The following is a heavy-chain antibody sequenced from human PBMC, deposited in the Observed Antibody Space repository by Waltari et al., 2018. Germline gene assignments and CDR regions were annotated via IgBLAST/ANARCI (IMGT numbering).Heavy chain of an antibody. CDR3: ARDSRVVSFDY. CDR2: IYYSGST. D-gene: IGHD2-21*01. Sequence: QLELQESRPGLVKPSETLSLTCTASGGSISTRITSGGWIRQPPGKGLEWIGSIYYSGSTSYNPSLKSRVTISVDTSKNQFSLKLSSVTAADTAVYYCARDSRVVSFDYWGQGTLVTVSS. CDR1: GGSISTRITS. J-gene: IGHJ4*02. V-gene: IGHV4-39*07.